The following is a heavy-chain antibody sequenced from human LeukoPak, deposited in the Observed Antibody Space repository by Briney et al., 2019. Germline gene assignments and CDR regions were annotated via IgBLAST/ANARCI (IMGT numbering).Heavy chain of an antibody. Sequence: GGSLRLPCAASGFTFSSYAMHWVRQAPGKGLEWVAVISYDGSNKYYADSVKGRFTISRDNSKNTLYLQMNSLRAEDTAVYYCARDSVSSSPSNAFDIWGQGTMVTVSS. CDR2: ISYDGSNK. CDR1: GFTFSSYA. V-gene: IGHV3-30*04. J-gene: IGHJ3*02. D-gene: IGHD6-13*01. CDR3: ARDSVSSSPSNAFDI.